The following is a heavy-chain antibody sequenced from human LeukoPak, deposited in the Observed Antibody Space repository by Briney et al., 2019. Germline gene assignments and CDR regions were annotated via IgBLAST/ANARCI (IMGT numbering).Heavy chain of an antibody. Sequence: PGGSLRLSCAASGFTFSDYWMTWVRQAPGRGVEWGANIKTDGGEKYYVDSVKGQFTISRDNAKNSLYLQLNSRRAEDTAVYYCARGAPYCSPTSCIGLDYCGQGTLVAVSS. CDR3: ARGAPYCSPTSCIGLDY. CDR2: IKTDGGEK. CDR1: GFTFSDYW. D-gene: IGHD2-2*01. J-gene: IGHJ4*02. V-gene: IGHV3-7*01.